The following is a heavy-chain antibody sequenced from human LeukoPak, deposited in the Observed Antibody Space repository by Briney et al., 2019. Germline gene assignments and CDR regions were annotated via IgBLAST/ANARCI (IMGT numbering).Heavy chain of an antibody. J-gene: IGHJ4*02. Sequence: SETLSLTCTVSGGSISSYYWSWIRQLPGKGLEWIGYIYYSGSTNYNPSLKSRVTISVDTSKNQFSLKLSSVTAAGTAVYYCARRRAVAGTRRGYFFDYWGQGTLVTVSS. CDR2: IYYSGST. CDR1: GGSISSYY. D-gene: IGHD6-19*01. CDR3: ARRRAVAGTRRGYFFDY. V-gene: IGHV4-59*08.